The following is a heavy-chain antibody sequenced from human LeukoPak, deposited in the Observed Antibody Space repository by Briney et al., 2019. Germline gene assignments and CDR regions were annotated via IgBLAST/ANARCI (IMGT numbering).Heavy chain of an antibody. V-gene: IGHV3-11*01. CDR3: AKDRGSGWPYYFDY. CDR1: GFTFSDYF. Sequence: GGSLRLSCAASGFTFSDYFMSWIRQAPGKGLEWVSYITSSGTTIYYADSVKGRFTISRDNAKNSLYLQMNSLRAEDTAVYYCAKDRGSGWPYYFDYWGQGTLVTVSS. D-gene: IGHD6-19*01. CDR2: ITSSGTTI. J-gene: IGHJ4*02.